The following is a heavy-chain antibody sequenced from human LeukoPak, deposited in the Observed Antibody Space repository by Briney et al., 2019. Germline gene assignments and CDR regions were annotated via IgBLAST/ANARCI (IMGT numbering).Heavy chain of an antibody. CDR2: INHSGST. J-gene: IGHJ4*02. D-gene: IGHD3-10*01. V-gene: IGHV4-34*01. CDR3: ARALGSYYRRPFDY. CDR1: GGSFSGYY. Sequence: SETLSLTCAVYGGSFSGYYWSWIRQPPGKGLEWIGEINHSGSTNYNPSLKSRVTISVDTSKNQFSLKLSSVTAADTAVYYCARALGSYYRRPFDYWGQGTLVTVSP.